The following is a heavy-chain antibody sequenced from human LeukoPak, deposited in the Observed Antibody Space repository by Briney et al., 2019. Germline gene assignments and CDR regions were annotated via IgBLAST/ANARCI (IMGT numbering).Heavy chain of an antibody. D-gene: IGHD2-2*01. CDR2: INPSGGST. CDR1: GYTFTSYY. V-gene: IGHV1-46*01. Sequence: GASVKVSCKASGYTFTSYYMHWVRQAPGQGLEWMGIINPSGGSTSYAQKFQGRVTMTTDTSTSTAYMELRSLRSDDTAVYYCARFVSNQLLRYWYFDLWGRGTLVTVSS. CDR3: ARFVSNQLLRYWYFDL. J-gene: IGHJ2*01.